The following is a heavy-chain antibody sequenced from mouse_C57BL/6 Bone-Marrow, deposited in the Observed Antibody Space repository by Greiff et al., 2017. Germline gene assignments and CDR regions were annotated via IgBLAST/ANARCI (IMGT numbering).Heavy chain of an antibody. V-gene: IGHV1-50*01. J-gene: IGHJ4*01. CDR1: GYTFTSYW. CDR2: IDPSDSYT. CDR3: ARECYCGYYWEMDV. D-gene: IGHD1-1*01. Sequence: VQLQQPGAELVKPGASVKLSCKASGYTFTSYWMQWVKQRPGQGLEWIGEIDPSDSYTNYNQKFKGKATLTVDTSSSTAYMQLSSLTSEDSAVXYCARECYCGYYWEMDVWGKGTSVTVSS.